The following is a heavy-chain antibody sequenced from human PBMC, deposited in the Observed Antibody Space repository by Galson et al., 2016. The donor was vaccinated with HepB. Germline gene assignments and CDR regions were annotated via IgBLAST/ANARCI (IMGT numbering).Heavy chain of an antibody. V-gene: IGHV3-53*01. J-gene: IGHJ5*02. CDR3: ARGKAVTGSDPLDP. D-gene: IGHD6-19*01. Sequence: SLRLSCAASGFTVSSTFMTWVRQAPGKGLEWVSVMYSCDSTNYADSVKGRFTISRDNSKNTLYLQMNSLRVEDTAVYYCARGKAVTGSDPLDPWGQGTLVTVSS. CDR2: MYSCDST. CDR1: GFTVSSTF.